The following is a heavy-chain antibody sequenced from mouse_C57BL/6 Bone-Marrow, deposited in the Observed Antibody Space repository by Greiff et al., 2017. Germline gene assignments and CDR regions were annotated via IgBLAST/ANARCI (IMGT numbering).Heavy chain of an antibody. Sequence: QVHVKQSGPGLVQPSQSLSITCTVSGFSLTSYGVHWVRQSPGKGLEWLGVIWSGGSTDYNAAFISRLSISKDNSKRQVFFKMNSLQADDTAIYYCARNNWDEDWFAYWGQGTLVTVSA. CDR2: IWSGGST. D-gene: IGHD4-1*02. CDR1: GFSLTSYG. J-gene: IGHJ3*01. CDR3: ARNNWDEDWFAY. V-gene: IGHV2-2*01.